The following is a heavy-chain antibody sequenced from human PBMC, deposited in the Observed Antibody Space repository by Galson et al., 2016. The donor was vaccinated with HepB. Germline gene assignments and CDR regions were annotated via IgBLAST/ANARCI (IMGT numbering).Heavy chain of an antibody. J-gene: IGHJ5*02. CDR1: GYTFTSYA. CDR2: INTNTGNP. D-gene: IGHD4-17*01. Sequence: SVKVSCKASGYTFTSYAMNWVRQAPGQGLEWMGWINTNTGNPTYAQGFTGRFVFSLDTSVSTAYLQISSLEAEDTAVYYCARDLTVTRNWFDPWGQGTLVTFSS. CDR3: ARDLTVTRNWFDP. V-gene: IGHV7-4-1*02.